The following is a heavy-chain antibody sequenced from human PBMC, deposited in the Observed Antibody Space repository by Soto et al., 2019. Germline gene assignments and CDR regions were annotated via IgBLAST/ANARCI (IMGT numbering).Heavy chain of an antibody. Sequence: GGALRPPCSAPGFTFRSYEMNWARQGPGKGAEWVSYISSSGSTIYYADSVKGRFTISRDNAKISLYLQMNSLRAEDTAVYYCASFSSSAGRPLGDYGMDVWGQGTTVTVSS. J-gene: IGHJ6*02. CDR3: ASFSSSAGRPLGDYGMDV. CDR1: GFTFRSYE. D-gene: IGHD6-6*01. V-gene: IGHV3-48*03. CDR2: ISSSGSTI.